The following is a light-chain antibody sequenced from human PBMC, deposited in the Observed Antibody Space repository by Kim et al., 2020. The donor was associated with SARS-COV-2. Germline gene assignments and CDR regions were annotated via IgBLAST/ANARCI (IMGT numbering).Light chain of an antibody. J-gene: IGKJ1*01. CDR1: QSISSNY. CDR3: QQYESSPQT. V-gene: IGKV3-20*01. Sequence: SPGERATLSCRASQSISSNYLAWYQQKPGQAPRLLIYGASSRATGIPDRFSGSGSGTDFTLTIGRLEPEDSAMYYCQQYESSPQTFGQGTKVDIK. CDR2: GAS.